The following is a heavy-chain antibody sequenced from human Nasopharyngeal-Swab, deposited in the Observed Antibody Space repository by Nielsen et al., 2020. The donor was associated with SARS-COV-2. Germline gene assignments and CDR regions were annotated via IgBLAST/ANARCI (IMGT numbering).Heavy chain of an antibody. D-gene: IGHD4-17*01. CDR2: INHSGST. CDR1: GGSISSGSYY. Sequence: SETLSLTCTVSGGSISSGSYYWSWIRQPPGKGLEWIGEINHSGSTNYNPSLKSRVTISVDTSKNQFSLKLSSVTAADTAVYYCARTGAGTTVPTHWGQGTLVTVSS. V-gene: IGHV4-39*07. J-gene: IGHJ4*02. CDR3: ARTGAGTTVPTH.